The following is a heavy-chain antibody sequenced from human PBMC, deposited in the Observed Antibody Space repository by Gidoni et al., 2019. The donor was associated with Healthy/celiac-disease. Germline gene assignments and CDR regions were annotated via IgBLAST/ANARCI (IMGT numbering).Heavy chain of an antibody. V-gene: IGHV3-30*03. D-gene: IGHD3-9*01. J-gene: IGHJ4*02. CDR3: AAFPFITTFLGYDY. CDR2: ISYDGSNK. CDR1: GFPFRSHG. Sequence: QVQLVESGGGVVQPGRSLSLSCAASGFPFRSHGMHWVRQAPGKGREWVAVISYDGSNKYYADSVKGRFTISRDNSKNTLYLQMNSLRAEDTAVYYCAAFPFITTFLGYDYWGQGTLVTVSS.